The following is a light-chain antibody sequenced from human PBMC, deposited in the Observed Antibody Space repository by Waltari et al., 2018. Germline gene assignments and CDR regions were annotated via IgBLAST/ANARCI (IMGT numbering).Light chain of an antibody. CDR2: VGTGGIVG. CDR1: SGYSNYK. V-gene: IGLV9-49*01. CDR3: GADHGSGSNFVWK. J-gene: IGLJ3*02. Sequence: QPVLTQPPSASASLGASVTLTCTLSSGYSNYKVDWYQQRPGKGPRFVMRVGTGGIVGSKGDGIPDRFSVLGSGLNRYLTIQNIQEEDESDYHCGADHGSGSNFVWKFGGGTKLTVL.